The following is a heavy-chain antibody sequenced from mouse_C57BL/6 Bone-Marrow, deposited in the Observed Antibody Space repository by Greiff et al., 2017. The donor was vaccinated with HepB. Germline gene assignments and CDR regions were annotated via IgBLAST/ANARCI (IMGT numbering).Heavy chain of an antibody. J-gene: IGHJ4*01. CDR2: IDPEDGDT. CDR1: GFNIKDYY. D-gene: IGHD2-2*01. Sequence: DVQLQESGAELVRPGASVKLSCTASGFNIKDYYMHWVKQRPEQGLEWIGRIDPEDGDTEYAPKFQGKATMTADTSSNTAYLQLSSLTSEDTAVYYCSNYGYGGRDYWGQGTSVTVSS. V-gene: IGHV14-1*01. CDR3: SNYGYGGRDY.